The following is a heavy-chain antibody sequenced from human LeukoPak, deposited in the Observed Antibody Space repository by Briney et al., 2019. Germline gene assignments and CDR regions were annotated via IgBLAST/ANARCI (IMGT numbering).Heavy chain of an antibody. CDR2: FDPEDGET. Sequence: ASVKASCKVSGYTLTELSMHWVRQAPGKGLEWMGGFDPEDGETIYAQKFQGRVTMTEDTSTDTAYMELSSLRSDDTAVYYCARGLTVLRFLEWLVFGYWGQGTLVTVSS. D-gene: IGHD3-3*01. J-gene: IGHJ4*02. CDR1: GYTLTELS. CDR3: ARGLTVLRFLEWLVFGY. V-gene: IGHV1-24*01.